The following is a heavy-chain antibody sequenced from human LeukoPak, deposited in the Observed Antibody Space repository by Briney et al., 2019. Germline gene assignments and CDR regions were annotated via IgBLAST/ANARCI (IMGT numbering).Heavy chain of an antibody. Sequence: GGSLRLSCAASGFTFTSYSMNWVRQAPGKGLERGSYINPSADVIYYTDSVEGRFTVSRDNAKNSLFLQMHSLRVEDTAVYYCARDHIWAFDIWGQGTMVTVSS. CDR3: ARDHIWAFDI. J-gene: IGHJ3*02. CDR1: GFTFTSYS. CDR2: INPSADVI. V-gene: IGHV3-48*04.